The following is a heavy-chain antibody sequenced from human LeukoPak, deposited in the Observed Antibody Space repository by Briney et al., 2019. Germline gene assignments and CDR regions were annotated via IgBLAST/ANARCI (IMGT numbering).Heavy chain of an antibody. CDR1: GFTFSSHS. Sequence: GGSLRLSCAASGFTFSSHSMNWVRQAPGKGLEWVSSISPSGNYIYYADSLEGRFTISRDNAKNSLYLQMNSLRAEDTAVYYCARDLSSRISCYSYWGQGTLVTVSS. CDR3: ARDLSSRISCYSY. J-gene: IGHJ4*02. D-gene: IGHD2-2*01. CDR2: ISPSGNYI. V-gene: IGHV3-21*01.